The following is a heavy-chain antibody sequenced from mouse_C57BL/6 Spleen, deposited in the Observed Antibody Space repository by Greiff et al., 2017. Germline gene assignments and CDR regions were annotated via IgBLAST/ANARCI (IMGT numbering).Heavy chain of an antibody. CDR3: ARDSEPLGFAY. CDR2: FDPKSGGT. V-gene: IGHV1-72*01. D-gene: IGHD3-1*01. Sequence: QVQLQQPGPELVKPGPSVKLSCKVSGYTFTSYWMHWVKQRPGRGLEWIGRFDPKSGGTKYNEKFKSKATLTVDKPSSPAYMQLSSLTSEDSAVYYCARDSEPLGFAYWGQGTLVTVSA. CDR1: GYTFTSYW. J-gene: IGHJ3*01.